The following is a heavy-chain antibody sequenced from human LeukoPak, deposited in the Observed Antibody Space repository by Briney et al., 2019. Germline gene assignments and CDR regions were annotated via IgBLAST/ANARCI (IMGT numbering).Heavy chain of an antibody. CDR1: GGPISSNNW. D-gene: IGHD3-16*01. CDR2: IHHSGRT. V-gene: IGHV4-4*02. J-gene: IGHJ3*02. CDR3: ARKMNWGRAFDT. Sequence: SETLSLTCVVSGGPISSNNWWSWIRQSPGKGLEWIGEIHHSGRTIYNPSLKSRVTISVDKPKSQFSLNVTSVTAADTAVYYCARKMNWGRAFDTWGQGTKVTVSS.